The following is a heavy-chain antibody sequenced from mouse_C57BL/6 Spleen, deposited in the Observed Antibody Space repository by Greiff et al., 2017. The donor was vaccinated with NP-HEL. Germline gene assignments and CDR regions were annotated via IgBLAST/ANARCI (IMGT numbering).Heavy chain of an antibody. V-gene: IGHV5-12*01. Sequence: DVKLVESGGGLVQPGGSLKLSCAASGFTFSDYYMYWVRQTPEKRLEWVAYISNGGGSTYYPDTVKGRFTISRDNAKNTLYLQMSRLKSEDTAMYYCARTVVATGDFDYWGKGTTLTVSS. D-gene: IGHD1-1*01. CDR1: GFTFSDYY. CDR2: ISNGGGST. J-gene: IGHJ2*01. CDR3: ARTVVATGDFDY.